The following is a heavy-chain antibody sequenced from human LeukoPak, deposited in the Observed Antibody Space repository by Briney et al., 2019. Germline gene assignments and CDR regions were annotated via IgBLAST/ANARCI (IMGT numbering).Heavy chain of an antibody. Sequence: GGSLRLSCAASGFIFSHYGMHWVRQAPGKGLEWVAVISFDGSNKYYADSVTGRFTISSDNSKNTLYLQMNSLRAEDTAVYYCAKVIFACSSASCSNYYYYGVDVWGQGTTVTVSS. J-gene: IGHJ6*02. CDR2: ISFDGSNK. CDR1: GFIFSHYG. CDR3: AKVIFACSSASCSNYYYYGVDV. V-gene: IGHV3-30*18. D-gene: IGHD2-2*01.